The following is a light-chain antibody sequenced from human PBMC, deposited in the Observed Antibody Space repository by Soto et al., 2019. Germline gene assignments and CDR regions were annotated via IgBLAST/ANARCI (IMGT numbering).Light chain of an antibody. J-gene: IGKJ5*01. CDR1: QSVSIY. Sequence: EIVLTQSPATLSLSPGERATLSCRASQSVSIYLAWYQQKPGQAPRLLVYDASSRATGIPARFSGSVSGTDFTLTISSLEPEDFAVYYCQQRSNWPHSFGQGTRLEIK. CDR2: DAS. CDR3: QQRSNWPHS. V-gene: IGKV3-11*01.